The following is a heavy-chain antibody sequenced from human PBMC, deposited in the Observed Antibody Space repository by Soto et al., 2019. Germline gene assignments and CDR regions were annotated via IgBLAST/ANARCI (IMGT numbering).Heavy chain of an antibody. Sequence: EVQLVESGGGLVQPGRSLRLSCAASGFTFDDYAMHWVRQAPGKGLEWVSGISWNRGSIGYADSVKGRFTISRDNAKNDLYLQMNSLRAEDTALYYCAKDRGAYRSSLGMDVWGQGTTVTVSS. CDR3: AKDRGAYRSSLGMDV. CDR2: ISWNRGSI. V-gene: IGHV3-9*01. CDR1: GFTFDDYA. J-gene: IGHJ6*02. D-gene: IGHD6-6*01.